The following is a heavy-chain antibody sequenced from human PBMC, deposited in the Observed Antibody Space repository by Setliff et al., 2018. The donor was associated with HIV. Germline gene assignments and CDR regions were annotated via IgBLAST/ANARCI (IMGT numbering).Heavy chain of an antibody. CDR2: INPGNGNT. CDR1: GGSFSSYA. D-gene: IGHD2-8*01. V-gene: IGHV1-3*01. J-gene: IGHJ4*02. CDR3: VITKMLYYFDS. Sequence: ASVKVSCKASGGSFSSYALHWVRQAPGQGLEWMGWINPGNGNTQYSQKFRSRITLTINKSANVAYMELASLKSEDTAVYYCVITKMLYYFDSWGQGTLVTVSS.